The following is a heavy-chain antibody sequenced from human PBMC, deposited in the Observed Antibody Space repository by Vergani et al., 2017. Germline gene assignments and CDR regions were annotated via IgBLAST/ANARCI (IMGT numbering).Heavy chain of an antibody. CDR2: INNNGGST. J-gene: IGHJ3*01. D-gene: IGHD2-2*01. CDR1: GFTFNSYA. Sequence: QLLESGGGLIQPGGSLRLSCAASGFTFNSYAMTWVRQAPGKGLEWVSGINNNGGSTYYADSVKGRFTISRDNSKNTLYLQMTDLRAEDTATYYCAKVCGSTSCPEGGGAFDVWGHGTMGTGSS. CDR3: AKVCGSTSCPEGGGAFDV. V-gene: IGHV3-23*01.